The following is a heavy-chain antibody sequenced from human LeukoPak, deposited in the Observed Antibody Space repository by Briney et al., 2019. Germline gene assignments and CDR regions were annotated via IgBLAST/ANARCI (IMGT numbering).Heavy chain of an antibody. Sequence: SVKVSCKASGGTFSSYAISWLRQAPGQGLEWMGGIIPIFGTANYAQKFQGRVTITTDESTSTAYMELSSLRSEDTAVYYCARNRGETRNYYYYYMDVWGKGTTVTVSS. J-gene: IGHJ6*03. D-gene: IGHD4-17*01. CDR3: ARNRGETRNYYYYYMDV. V-gene: IGHV1-69*05. CDR1: GGTFSSYA. CDR2: IIPIFGTA.